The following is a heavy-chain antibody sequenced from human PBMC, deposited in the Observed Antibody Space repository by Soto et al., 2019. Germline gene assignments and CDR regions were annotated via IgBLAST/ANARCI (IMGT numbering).Heavy chain of an antibody. CDR3: ARGKVGALLRFNWF. V-gene: IGHV4-30-2*01. Sequence: SETLSLTCTVSGGSISSGNFSWTWIRQPPGKGLEWIAYIFHTGSTFYNSSLKPRVSISVDRSKNQFSLKLKSVTETDTAVYYCARGKVGALLRFNWF. CDR2: IFHTGST. CDR1: GGSISSGNFS. J-gene: IGHJ5*01. D-gene: IGHD3-3*01.